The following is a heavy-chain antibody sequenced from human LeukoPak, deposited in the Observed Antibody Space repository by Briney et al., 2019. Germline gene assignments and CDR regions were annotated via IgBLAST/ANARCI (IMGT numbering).Heavy chain of an antibody. CDR1: GYTFTSYY. D-gene: IGHD3-10*01. CDR2: INPSGGST. V-gene: IGHV1-46*01. J-gene: IGHJ4*02. Sequence: ASVTVSCKASGYTFTSYYMHWVRQAPGQGLEWMGIINPSGGSTSYAQKFQGRVTMTRDTSTSTVYMELSSLRSEDTAVYYCALLWFGELVFFDYWGQGTLVTVSS. CDR3: ALLWFGELVFFDY.